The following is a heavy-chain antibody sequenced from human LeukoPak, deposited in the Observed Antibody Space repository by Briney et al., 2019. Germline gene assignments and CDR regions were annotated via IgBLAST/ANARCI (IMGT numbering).Heavy chain of an antibody. CDR1: GFTFSTNA. CDR3: ARSTEHMDV. V-gene: IGHV3-30-3*01. CDR2: ISYDGSNK. Sequence: GGSLRLSCAASGFTFSTNAMHWVRQAPGKGLEWVAVISYDGSNKYYADSVKGRFTISRDNSKNTLYLQMNSLRAEDTAVYYCARSTEHMDVWGQGTTVIVSS. J-gene: IGHJ6*02.